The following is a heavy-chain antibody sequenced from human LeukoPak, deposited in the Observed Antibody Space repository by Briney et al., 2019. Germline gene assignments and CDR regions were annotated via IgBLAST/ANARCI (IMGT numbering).Heavy chain of an antibody. D-gene: IGHD6-13*01. CDR1: GFTFSDYY. V-gene: IGHV3-11*06. CDR2: ISSSSSYT. Sequence: GGSLRLSCAASGFTFSDYYMSWIRQAPGKGLEWVSYISSSSSYTNYADSVKGRFTISRDNAKNSLYLQMNSLRAEDTAVYYCAGQNSSSWYHYYYYYYGMDVWGKGTTVTVSS. CDR3: AGQNSSSWYHYYYYYYGMDV. J-gene: IGHJ6*04.